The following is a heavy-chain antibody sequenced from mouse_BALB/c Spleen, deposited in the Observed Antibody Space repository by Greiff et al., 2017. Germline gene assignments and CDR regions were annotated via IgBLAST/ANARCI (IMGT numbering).Heavy chain of an antibody. Sequence: EVHLVESGGGLVQPGGSLRLSCATSGFTFTDYYMSWVRQPPGKALEWLGFIRNKANGYTTEYSASVKGRFTISRDNSQSILYLQMNTLRDEDSANYYCARGGDYWGQGTSVTVSS. J-gene: IGHJ4*01. CDR3: ARGGDY. V-gene: IGHV7-3*02. CDR2: IRNKANGYTT. CDR1: GFTFTDYY.